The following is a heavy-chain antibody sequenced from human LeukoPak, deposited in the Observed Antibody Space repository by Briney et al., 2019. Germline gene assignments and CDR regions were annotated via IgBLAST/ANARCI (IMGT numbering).Heavy chain of an antibody. J-gene: IGHJ4*02. CDR1: GFTLSSYW. Sequence: GGSLRLSCAASGFTLSSYWMSWVRQAPGKGLEWVANIKQDGSEKYYVDSVKGRFTVSRDNAKNSLYLQMNSLRAEDTAVYYCARESFAARWDWGQGTLVTVSS. V-gene: IGHV3-7*01. CDR3: ARESFAARWD. CDR2: IKQDGSEK. D-gene: IGHD6-6*01.